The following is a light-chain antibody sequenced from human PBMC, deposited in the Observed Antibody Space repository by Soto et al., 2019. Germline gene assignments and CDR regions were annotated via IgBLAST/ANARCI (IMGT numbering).Light chain of an antibody. CDR1: QSFSGW. V-gene: IGKV1-5*01. J-gene: IGKJ2*01. Sequence: DIQMTQSPSTLSASVGDRVTVTCRGSQSFSGWLAWYQQRPGKAPNLLIYAASTLQSGVPSRFSGSGSGTDFTLTISSLQPEDFATYYCQQLNSHPRTFGQGTKVDIK. CDR2: AAS. CDR3: QQLNSHPRT.